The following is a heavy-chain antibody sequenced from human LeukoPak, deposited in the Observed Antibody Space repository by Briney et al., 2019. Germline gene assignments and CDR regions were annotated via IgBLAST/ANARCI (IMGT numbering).Heavy chain of an antibody. CDR2: IKQDGSEK. V-gene: IGHV3-7*01. Sequence: GGSLRLSCAASGFTFSSYWMSWVRLAPGKGLEWVANIKQDGSEKYYVDSVKGRFTISRDNAKNSLYLQMNSLRAEDTAVYYCARWGGGSGSYYHYYYYGMDVWGQGTTVTVSS. CDR3: ARWGGGSGSYYHYYYYGMDV. CDR1: GFTFSSYW. D-gene: IGHD1-26*01. J-gene: IGHJ6*02.